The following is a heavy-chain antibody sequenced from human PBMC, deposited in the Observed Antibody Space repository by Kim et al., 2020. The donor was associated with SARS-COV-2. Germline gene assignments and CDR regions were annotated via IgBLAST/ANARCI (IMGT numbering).Heavy chain of an antibody. CDR3: AKVLRSSGYYSGFRVGGFDY. Sequence: GGSLRLSCAASGFTFDDYAMHWVRQAPGKGLEWVSGISWNSGSIGYADSVKGRFTISRDNAKNSLYLQMNSLRAEDTALYYCAKVLRSSGYYSGFRVGGFDYWGQGTLVTVSS. CDR1: GFTFDDYA. V-gene: IGHV3-9*01. J-gene: IGHJ4*02. CDR2: ISWNSGSI. D-gene: IGHD3-22*01.